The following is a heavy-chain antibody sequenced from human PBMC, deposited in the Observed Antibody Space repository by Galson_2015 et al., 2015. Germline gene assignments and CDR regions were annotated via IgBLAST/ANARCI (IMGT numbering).Heavy chain of an antibody. CDR3: ATVTKPLRYFDS. CDR1: GFTFNTYA. Sequence: SLRLSCAASGFTFNTYAMSWVRQAPGKGLEWLSIIYSGGSTYYADSVKGRFAISRDNSKNTLDLQMNSLRAEDTAVYYCATVTKPLRYFDSWGQGTLVTVSS. V-gene: IGHV3-53*01. J-gene: IGHJ4*02. CDR2: IYSGGST. D-gene: IGHD3-9*01.